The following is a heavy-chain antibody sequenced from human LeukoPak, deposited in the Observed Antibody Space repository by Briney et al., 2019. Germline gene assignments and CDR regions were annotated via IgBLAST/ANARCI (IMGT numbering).Heavy chain of an antibody. V-gene: IGHV3-21*04. CDR2: ISSSSSYI. CDR1: GFTFSSYS. Sequence: GGSLRLSCAASGFTFSSYSMNWVRQAPGKGLEWVSSISSSSSYIYYADSVKGRFTISRDNSKNTLYLQMNSLRAEDTAVYYCAKQDYHQGFYDYWGQGTLVTVSS. CDR3: AKQDYHQGFYDY. D-gene: IGHD3-16*01. J-gene: IGHJ4*02.